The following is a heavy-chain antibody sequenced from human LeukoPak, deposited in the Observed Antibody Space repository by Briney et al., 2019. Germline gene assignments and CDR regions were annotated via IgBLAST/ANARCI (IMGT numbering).Heavy chain of an antibody. D-gene: IGHD3-10*01. V-gene: IGHV4-30-4*07. Sequence: PSETLSLTCAVSGGSISSGGYSWSWIRQPPGKGLEWIGYIYYSGSTYYNPSLKSRVTISVDTSKNQFSLKLSSVTAADTAVYYCARRVRGGSGITMLRGVRGRNWFDPWGQGTLVTVSS. CDR1: GGSISSGGYS. CDR3: ARRVRGGSGITMLRGVRGRNWFDP. J-gene: IGHJ5*02. CDR2: IYYSGST.